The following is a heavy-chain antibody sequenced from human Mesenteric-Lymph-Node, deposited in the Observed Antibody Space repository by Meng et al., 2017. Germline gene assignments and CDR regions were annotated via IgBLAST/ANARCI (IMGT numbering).Heavy chain of an antibody. J-gene: IGHJ4*02. CDR3: ARGRYFSRTGCYEGELGY. CDR2: ISVYNGNT. CDR1: GYTFITYD. V-gene: IGHV1-18*01. Sequence: ASVKVSCKASGYTFITYDISWVRQAPGQGLEWMGWISVYNGNTNYAQKVQGRVTMTTDTSTNTAYMELRSLRSDDTAVYYCARGRYFSRTGCYEGELGYWGQGTQVTVSS. D-gene: IGHD2-2*01.